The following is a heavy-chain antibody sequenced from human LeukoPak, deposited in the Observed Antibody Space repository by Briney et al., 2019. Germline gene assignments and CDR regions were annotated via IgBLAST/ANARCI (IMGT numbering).Heavy chain of an antibody. CDR1: GFTFRNHG. CDR2: ISYNGGHK. V-gene: IGHV3-30*03. J-gene: IGHJ4*02. D-gene: IGHD3-9*01. CDR3: ARGDHFTGYLQYYFDQ. Sequence: GGSLRLSCAASGFTFRNHGMHWVRQAPVKGLEWVALISYNGGHKYYRDSVKGRFTISRNNSNNTLFLQMNDLSAEDSAVYYCARGDHFTGYLQYYFDQWGQGTLVTVSS.